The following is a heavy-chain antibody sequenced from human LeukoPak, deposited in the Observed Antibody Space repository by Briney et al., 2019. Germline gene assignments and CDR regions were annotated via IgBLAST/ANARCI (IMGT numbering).Heavy chain of an antibody. D-gene: IGHD6-13*01. Sequence: SQTLSLTCTVSGGSISSGSYYWSWIRQPAGKGLEWIGRIYTSGSTNYNPSLKSRVTISVDTSKNQFTLKLSSVTAADTAVYYCARHHKRFLQQLPTARFDYWGQGTLVTVSS. CDR1: GGSISSGSYY. J-gene: IGHJ4*02. CDR2: IYTSGST. CDR3: ARHHKRFLQQLPTARFDY. V-gene: IGHV4-61*02.